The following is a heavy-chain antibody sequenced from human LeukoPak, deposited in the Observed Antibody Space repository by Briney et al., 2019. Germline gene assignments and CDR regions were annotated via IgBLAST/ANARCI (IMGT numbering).Heavy chain of an antibody. D-gene: IGHD3-22*01. CDR2: INHSGST. Sequence: SQTLSLTCTVSGGSISSGGYYWSWIRQPPGKGLEWIGEINHSGSTNYNPSLKSRVTISVDTSKNQFSLKLSSVTAADTAVYYCARVQYYYDSSGYWGAAYYFDYWGQGTLVTVSS. J-gene: IGHJ4*02. CDR3: ARVQYYYDSSGYWGAAYYFDY. V-gene: IGHV4-30-2*01. CDR1: GGSISSGGYY.